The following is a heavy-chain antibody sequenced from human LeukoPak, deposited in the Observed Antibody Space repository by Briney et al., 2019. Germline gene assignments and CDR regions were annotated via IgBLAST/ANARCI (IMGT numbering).Heavy chain of an antibody. CDR2: IYYSGST. J-gene: IGHJ4*02. D-gene: IGHD3-22*01. CDR3: ARQRLDYDNDY. Sequence: SETLSLTCTVSGGSISSGGYYWSWIRQPPGKGLEWIGSIYYSGSTYYNPSLKSRVTISVDTSKNQFSLKLSSVTAADTAVYYCARQRLDYDNDYWGQGTLVTVSS. CDR1: GGSISSGGYY. V-gene: IGHV4-39*01.